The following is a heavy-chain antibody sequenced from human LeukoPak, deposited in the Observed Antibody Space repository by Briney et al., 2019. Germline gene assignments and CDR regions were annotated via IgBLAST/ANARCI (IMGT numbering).Heavy chain of an antibody. D-gene: IGHD3-9*01. V-gene: IGHV3-30*02. CDR2: IHYDGSNE. CDR3: VKGPSDTDDY. CDR1: GFTFSGYG. J-gene: IGHJ4*02. Sequence: PGGSLRLSCAAPGFTFSGYGMHWVRQAPGKGLEWVASIHYDGSNEHYADSVKGRFTISRDNSQNTLYLQMNRLRPEDTAVYYRVKGPSDTDDYWGQGTLVTVSS.